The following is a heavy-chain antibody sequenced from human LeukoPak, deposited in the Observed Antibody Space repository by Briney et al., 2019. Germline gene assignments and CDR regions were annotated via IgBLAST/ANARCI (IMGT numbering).Heavy chain of an antibody. V-gene: IGHV4-34*08. J-gene: IGHJ6*02. CDR3: ATARGYCSSTSCYTLKNYYYYYGMDV. CDR2: INHSGST. D-gene: IGHD2-2*02. CDR1: GFTFSSYS. Sequence: GSLRLSCAASGFTFSSYSMNWIRQPPGKGLEWIGEINHSGSTNYNPSLKSRVTISVDTSKNQFSLKLSSVTAADTAVYYCATARGYCSSTSCYTLKNYYYYYGMDVWGQGTTVTVSS.